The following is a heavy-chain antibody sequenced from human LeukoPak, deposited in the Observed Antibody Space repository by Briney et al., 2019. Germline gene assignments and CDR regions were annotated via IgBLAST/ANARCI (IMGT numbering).Heavy chain of an antibody. J-gene: IGHJ3*02. V-gene: IGHV3-23*01. CDR1: GFTFSSYA. CDR3: AKDHGYYDSSGYHWDAFDI. D-gene: IGHD3-22*01. CDR2: ISGSGGST. Sequence: TGGSLRLSCAASGFTFSSYAMSWVRQAPGKGLEWVSAISGSGGSTYYADSVKGRFTISGDNSKNTLYLQMNSLRAEDTAVYYCAKDHGYYDSSGYHWDAFDIWGQGTMVTVSS.